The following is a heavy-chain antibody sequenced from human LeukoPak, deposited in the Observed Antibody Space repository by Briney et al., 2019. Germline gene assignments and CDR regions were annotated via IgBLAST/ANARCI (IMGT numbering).Heavy chain of an antibody. CDR1: GGTFSSYA. J-gene: IGHJ4*02. CDR2: IIPIFGTA. D-gene: IGHD4-17*01. V-gene: IGHV1-69*13. CDR3: ALSELRGQYYFDY. Sequence: GASVKVSCKASGGTFSSYAISWVRQAPGQGLEWMGGIIPIFGTANYAQKFQGRVTITADESTSTAYMELSSLRSEDTAVYYCALSELRGQYYFDYWGRGTLVTVSS.